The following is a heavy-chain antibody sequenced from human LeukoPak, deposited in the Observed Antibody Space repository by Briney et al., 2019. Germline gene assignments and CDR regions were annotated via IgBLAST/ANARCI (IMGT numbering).Heavy chain of an antibody. CDR2: INTSGST. V-gene: IGHV4-61*02. J-gene: IGHJ5*02. Sequence: SETLSLTCTASGGSISSGSYYWSWIRQPAGKGLEWIGRINTSGSTNYNPSLKSRVTISVDTSKNQFSLKLSSVTAADTAVYYCARGRWTSSNNNWFDPWGQGTLVTVSS. CDR3: ARGRWTSSNNNWFDP. D-gene: IGHD2/OR15-2a*01. CDR1: GGSISSGSYY.